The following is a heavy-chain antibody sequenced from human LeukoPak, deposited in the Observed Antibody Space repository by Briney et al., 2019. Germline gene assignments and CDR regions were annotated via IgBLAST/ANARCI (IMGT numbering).Heavy chain of an antibody. J-gene: IGHJ3*02. CDR2: IYHSGST. CDR1: GGSLSSSNW. V-gene: IGHV4-4*02. CDR3: AGLSDQLWLRGAFDI. D-gene: IGHD5-18*01. Sequence: SGTLSLTCAVSGGSLSSSNWWSWVRQPPGKGLEWIGEIYHSGSTNYNPSLKSRVTISVDKSKNQFSLKLSSVTAADTAVYYCAGLSDQLWLRGAFDIGGQGTMVTVSS.